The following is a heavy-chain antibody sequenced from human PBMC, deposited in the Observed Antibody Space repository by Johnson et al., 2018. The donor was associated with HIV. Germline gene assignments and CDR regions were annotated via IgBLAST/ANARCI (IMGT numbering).Heavy chain of an antibody. Sequence: VQLVESGGGLVKPGGSLRLSCAASGFIFSDYYMTWFSQAPGKGLEWVSYISTITNTVFYAGSVKGRFTISRDNAKNSLYLQMNSLRAEDTAVYYCAKDWDRSGWYQGSAFDIWGQGTMVTVSS. D-gene: IGHD6-19*01. CDR1: GFIFSDYY. V-gene: IGHV3-11*04. CDR3: AKDWDRSGWYQGSAFDI. J-gene: IGHJ3*02. CDR2: ISTITNTV.